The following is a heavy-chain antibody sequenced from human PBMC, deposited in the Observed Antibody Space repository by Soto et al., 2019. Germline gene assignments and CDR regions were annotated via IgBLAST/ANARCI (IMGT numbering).Heavy chain of an antibody. J-gene: IGHJ4*02. CDR3: ARSSGVSTPDFDY. CDR1: GFTFTLYA. V-gene: IGHV3-30-3*01. Sequence: GGSLRLSCAASGFTFTLYAIHWVRQAPGKGLEWVAVISHDGSIKYYTDSVKGRFTISRDNSLHTVYLQMNSLGPEDTAVYFCARSSGVSTPDFDYWGQGALVTVSS. CDR2: ISHDGSIK. D-gene: IGHD3-10*01.